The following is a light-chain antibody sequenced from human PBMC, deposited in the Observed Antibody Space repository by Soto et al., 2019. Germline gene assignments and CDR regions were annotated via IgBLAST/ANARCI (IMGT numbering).Light chain of an antibody. CDR3: NSYAGSNNV. CDR2: EVS. J-gene: IGLJ1*01. CDR1: SSDVGGYNY. V-gene: IGLV2-8*01. Sequence: QSVLTQPPSASGSPGQSVTISCTGTSSDVGGYNYVSWYQQHPGKAPKLMICEVSQRPSGVPDRFSGSKSGNTASLTVSGLQAEDEADYYCNSYAGSNNVFGTGNKVTVL.